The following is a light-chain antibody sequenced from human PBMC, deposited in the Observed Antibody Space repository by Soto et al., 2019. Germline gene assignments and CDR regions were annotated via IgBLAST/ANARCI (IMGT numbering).Light chain of an antibody. CDR2: AAI. Sequence: DIQMTQSPSSLSASVGDRVTITCRASQAIANYLAWYQQKPGKVPKLLIYAAITLQSGVPSRFSCSGSGTDFTLTISSLQPEDVATYYCQKYYNAPRTFGQGTKVE. V-gene: IGKV1-27*01. J-gene: IGKJ1*01. CDR3: QKYYNAPRT. CDR1: QAIANY.